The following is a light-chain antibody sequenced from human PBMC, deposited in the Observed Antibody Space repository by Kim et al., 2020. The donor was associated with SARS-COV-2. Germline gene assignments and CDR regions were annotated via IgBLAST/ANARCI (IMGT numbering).Light chain of an antibody. V-gene: IGLV3-1*01. J-gene: IGLJ1*01. CDR1: KLGDKY. CDR3: QAWDSGTQSYV. CDR2: EDS. Sequence: SYELTQPPSVSVSPGQTASITCSGDKLGDKYACWYQHKPGQSPILVIYEDSERPSGIPERFSGSNSGNTATLTISGTQAMDEADYYCQAWDSGTQSYVFG.